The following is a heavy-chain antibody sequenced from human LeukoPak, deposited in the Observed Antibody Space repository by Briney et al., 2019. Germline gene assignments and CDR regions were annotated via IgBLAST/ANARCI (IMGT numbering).Heavy chain of an antibody. Sequence: GGSLRLSCAASGFTFSSYWRNWARQAPGKGLEWVASINHNGNVNYYVDSVKGRFTISRDNAKNSLYLQMSNLRAEDTAVYFCARGGGLDVWGQGATVTVSS. CDR3: ARGGGLDV. D-gene: IGHD3-16*01. CDR1: GFTFSSYW. J-gene: IGHJ6*02. CDR2: INHNGNVN. V-gene: IGHV3-7*03.